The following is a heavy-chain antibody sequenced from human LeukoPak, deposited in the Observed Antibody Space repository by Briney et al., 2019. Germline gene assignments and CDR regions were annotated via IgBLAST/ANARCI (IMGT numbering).Heavy chain of an antibody. D-gene: IGHD3-3*01. CDR1: GGSISSSGYY. CDR3: ARGFWSGYYLNAFDI. CDR2: IYYSGTT. V-gene: IGHV4-39*07. J-gene: IGHJ3*02. Sequence: SETLSLTCTVSGGSISSSGYYWGWIRQPPGKGLEWIGSIYYSGTTYYNPSLKSRVTISVDTSRNHFSLNLSSVTAADTAVYYCARGFWSGYYLNAFDIWGQGTMVTVSS.